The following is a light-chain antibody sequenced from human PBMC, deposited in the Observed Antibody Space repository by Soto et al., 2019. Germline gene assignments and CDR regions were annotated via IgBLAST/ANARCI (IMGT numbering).Light chain of an antibody. V-gene: IGLV2-14*01. CDR1: GSDVGGYNY. Sequence: HSVLTQPASVSGSPGQSITVSCTGTGSDVGGYNYVSWYQQHPGKAPKVIIYEVRNRPSGVSDRFSGSKSGNTASLTISGLQAEDEADYYCSSYTSSGTYVFGTGTKVTVL. CDR3: SSYTSSGTYV. CDR2: EVR. J-gene: IGLJ1*01.